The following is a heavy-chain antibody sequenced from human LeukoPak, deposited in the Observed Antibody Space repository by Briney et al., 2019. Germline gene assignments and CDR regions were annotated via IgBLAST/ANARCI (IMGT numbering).Heavy chain of an antibody. Sequence: SEALSLTCAVSGGSIGSYYWSWLRQPPGRGLEWIGYIYYSGTTNYNPSLKSRVTMSVDTSKNQFSLKLTSVTAADTAVYYCAREDPQTTVPEGLDVWGQGTTVTVSS. D-gene: IGHD4-17*01. CDR3: AREDPQTTVPEGLDV. J-gene: IGHJ6*02. CDR2: IYYSGTT. V-gene: IGHV4-59*01. CDR1: GGSIGSYY.